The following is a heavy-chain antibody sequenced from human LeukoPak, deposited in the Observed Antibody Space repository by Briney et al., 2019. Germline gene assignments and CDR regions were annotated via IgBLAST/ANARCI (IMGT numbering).Heavy chain of an antibody. CDR2: IYYSGST. V-gene: IGHV4-39*07. J-gene: IGHJ5*02. Sequence: SETLSLTCTVSGGSISSSSYYWGWIRQPPGKGLEWIGSIYYSGSTYYNPSLKSRVTISVDTSKNQFSLKLSSVTAADTAVYYCARGTYYYDSSGYYLVSGVWFDPWGQGTLVTVSS. CDR3: ARGTYYYDSSGYYLVSGVWFDP. CDR1: GGSISSSSYY. D-gene: IGHD3-22*01.